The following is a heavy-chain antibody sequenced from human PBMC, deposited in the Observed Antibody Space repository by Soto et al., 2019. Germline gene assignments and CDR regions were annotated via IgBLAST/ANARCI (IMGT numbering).Heavy chain of an antibody. CDR3: ARYSGSYSRGLDY. D-gene: IGHD1-26*01. CDR2: IRNKANSYST. CDR1: GFTFSDHY. V-gene: IGHV3-72*01. Sequence: GGSLRLSCAASGFTFSDHYMEWVRQAPGKGLEWVGRIRNKANSYSTEYAASVKGRFTISRDDSMNSLYLQMNSLKTEDTAVFYCARYSGSYSRGLDYWGQGTPVTVPS. J-gene: IGHJ4*02.